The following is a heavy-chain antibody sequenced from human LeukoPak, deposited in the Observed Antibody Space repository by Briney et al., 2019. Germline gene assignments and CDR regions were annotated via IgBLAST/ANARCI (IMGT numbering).Heavy chain of an antibody. CDR3: AKDHRSIFVGSSTSCLDY. CDR1: GFTFSSYA. V-gene: IGHV3-23*01. D-gene: IGHD2-2*01. J-gene: IGHJ4*02. CDR2: ISGSGGST. Sequence: HTGGSLRLSCAASGFTFSSYAMSWVRQAPGKGLEWVSAISGSGGSTYYADSVKGRFTISRDNSKNTLYLQMNSLRAEDTAVYYCAKDHRSIFVGSSTSCLDYWGQGTLVTVSS.